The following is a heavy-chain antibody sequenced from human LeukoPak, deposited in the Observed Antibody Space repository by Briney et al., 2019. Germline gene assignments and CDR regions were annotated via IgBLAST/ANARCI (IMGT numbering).Heavy chain of an antibody. V-gene: IGHV5-51*01. CDR3: ARPGQLGEYTPYHFDY. CDR2: IYSGDSDT. J-gene: IGHJ4*02. CDR1: VYSFTSYL. D-gene: IGHD3-16*01. Sequence: GESLKISCKGSVYSFTSYLIGWVRQMGGKGLEWMGLIYSGDSDTRYRPSFQGQVTISAEKSISTAYLQWSSLKASDTAMYYCARPGQLGEYTPYHFDYWGQGILVTVSS.